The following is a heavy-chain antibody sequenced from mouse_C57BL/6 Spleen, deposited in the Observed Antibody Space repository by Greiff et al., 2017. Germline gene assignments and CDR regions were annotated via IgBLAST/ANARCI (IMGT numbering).Heavy chain of an antibody. J-gene: IGHJ3*01. CDR1: GFTFSSYA. CDR2: ISSGGDYI. D-gene: IGHD1-1*01. V-gene: IGHV5-9-1*02. Sequence: EVQVVESGEGLVKPGGSLKLSCAASGFTFSSYAMSWVRQTPEKRLEWVAYISSGGDYIYYADTVKGRFTISRDNARNTLYLQMSSLKSEDTAMYYCTREDYGSRGFAYWGQGTLVTVSA. CDR3: TREDYGSRGFAY.